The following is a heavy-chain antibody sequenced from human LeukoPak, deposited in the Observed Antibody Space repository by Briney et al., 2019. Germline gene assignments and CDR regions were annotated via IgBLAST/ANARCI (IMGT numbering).Heavy chain of an antibody. V-gene: IGHV4-39*01. D-gene: IGHD4-17*01. J-gene: IGHJ4*02. Sequence: PSETLSLTCSVSSGSISSTSYYWAWIRQPPGKGLEWIGNMYYSGSTNYNPSLKSRVTISVDTSKNQFSLKLSSVTAADTAVYYCARHSIYGDSKPLASWGQGTLVTVSS. CDR2: MYYSGST. CDR1: SGSISSTSYY. CDR3: ARHSIYGDSKPLAS.